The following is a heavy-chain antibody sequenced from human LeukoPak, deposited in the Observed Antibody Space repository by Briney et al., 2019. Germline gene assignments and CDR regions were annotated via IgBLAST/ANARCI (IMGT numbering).Heavy chain of an antibody. D-gene: IGHD5-18*01. CDR1: GGSLSSGGYY. CDR3: ARGHLGGFYSYGSQSFDY. Sequence: SETLSLTCTVSGGSLSSGGYYWRWIRQHPGKGLEWIGYIYYSGSTYYNPSLKSRVTISVDTSKNQFSLKLSSVTAADTAVYYCARGHLGGFYSYGSQSFDYWGQGTLVTVSS. J-gene: IGHJ4*02. V-gene: IGHV4-31*03. CDR2: IYYSGST.